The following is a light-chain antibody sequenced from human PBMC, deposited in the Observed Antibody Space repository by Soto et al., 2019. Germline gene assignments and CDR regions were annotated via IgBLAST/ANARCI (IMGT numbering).Light chain of an antibody. V-gene: IGKV3-11*01. CDR3: QQRFNWPLT. CDR2: DAS. J-gene: IGKJ5*01. CDR1: QSVSSF. Sequence: EIVLTQSPATLSLSPGERATLACRASQSVSSFLAWYQQQPGQAPRPLIYDASHRAPGVPARFSGRGSGTDFVLTISSLEPEDFAVYYCQQRFNWPLTFGQGTRLEIK.